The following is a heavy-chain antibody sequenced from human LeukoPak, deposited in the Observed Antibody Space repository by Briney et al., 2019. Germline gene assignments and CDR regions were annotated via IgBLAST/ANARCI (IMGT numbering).Heavy chain of an antibody. CDR2: ISSSSSTI. CDR3: ARVHLPMITFGGVSSLDY. CDR1: GFTFSSYS. J-gene: IGHJ4*02. D-gene: IGHD3-16*01. Sequence: GGSLRLSCAASGFTFSSYSMNWVRQAPGKGLEWVSYISSSSSTIYYADSVKGRFTISRDNAKNSLYLQMNSLRAEDTAVYYCARVHLPMITFGGVSSLDYWGQGTLITVSS. V-gene: IGHV3-48*04.